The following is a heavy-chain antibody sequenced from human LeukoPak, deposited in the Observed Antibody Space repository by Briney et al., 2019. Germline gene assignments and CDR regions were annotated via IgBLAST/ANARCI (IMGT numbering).Heavy chain of an antibody. D-gene: IGHD3-22*01. V-gene: IGHV1-18*01. CDR3: AREGYYYDSSGFTNPPDY. Sequence: ASVKVSCKASGYTFTSYGISWVRQAPGQGLEWMGWISAYNGNTNYAQELQGRVTMTTDTSTSTACMELRSLRSDDTAVYYCAREGYYYDSSGFTNPPDYWGQGTLVTVSS. J-gene: IGHJ4*02. CDR2: ISAYNGNT. CDR1: GYTFTSYG.